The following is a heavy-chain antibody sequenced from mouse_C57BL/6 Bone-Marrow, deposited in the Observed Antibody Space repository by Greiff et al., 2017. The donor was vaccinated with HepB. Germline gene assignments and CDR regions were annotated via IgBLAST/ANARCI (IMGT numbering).Heavy chain of an antibody. J-gene: IGHJ2*01. CDR3: TRSPTMITTYFDY. CDR1: GFTFSSYV. CDR2: ISSGGDYI. V-gene: IGHV5-9-1*02. D-gene: IGHD2-4*01. Sequence: EVKLLESGGGLVKPGGSLKLSCAASGFTFSSYVLSWVRQTPGKRLEWVAYISSGGDYIYYADTVKGRFTISRDKARNTLYLQMSSLKSEDTAMYYCTRSPTMITTYFDYWGQGTTLTVSS.